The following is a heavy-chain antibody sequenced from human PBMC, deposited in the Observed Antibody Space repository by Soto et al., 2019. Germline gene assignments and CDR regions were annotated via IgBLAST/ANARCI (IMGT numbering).Heavy chain of an antibody. CDR1: GNSFTNYY. D-gene: IGHD2-21*02. Sequence: QVQLMQSGAEVKKPGASVKVSCKASGNSFTNYYIHWERQAPGQGLEWMGTVNPSGGHTTYSQNFLGRVTMTRDTSTSTLYMELTSLTSDDTAVYYCARGGHVVVVTAAFDYWGQGTLVTVSS. CDR3: ARGGHVVVVTAAFDY. J-gene: IGHJ4*02. V-gene: IGHV1-46*01. CDR2: VNPSGGHT.